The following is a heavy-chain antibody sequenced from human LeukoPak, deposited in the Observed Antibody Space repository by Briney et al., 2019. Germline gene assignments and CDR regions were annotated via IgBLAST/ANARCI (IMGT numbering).Heavy chain of an antibody. CDR2: ISYGGSNK. Sequence: TGGSLRLSCAASGFTFSSYAMHWVRQAPGKGLEWVAVISYGGSNKYYADSVKGRFTISRDNSKNTLYLQMNSLRAEDTAVYYCARERAPEMVRGSFDYWGQGTLVTVSS. D-gene: IGHD3-10*01. CDR1: GFTFSSYA. J-gene: IGHJ4*02. V-gene: IGHV3-30-3*01. CDR3: ARERAPEMVRGSFDY.